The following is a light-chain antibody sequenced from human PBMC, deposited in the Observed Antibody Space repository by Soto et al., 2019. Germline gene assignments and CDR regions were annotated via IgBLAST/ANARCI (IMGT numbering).Light chain of an antibody. CDR1: QSISSY. V-gene: IGKV1-39*01. CDR3: QQSYSTLLT. Sequence: DIPMTQSPSSLSASVGDRVTITCRASQSISSYLNWYQQKPGKAPKLLIYAASSLQSGVRSRFSGSGSGTDFTLTISSLQPEDFATYYCQQSYSTLLTFGGGTKVEIK. J-gene: IGKJ4*01. CDR2: AAS.